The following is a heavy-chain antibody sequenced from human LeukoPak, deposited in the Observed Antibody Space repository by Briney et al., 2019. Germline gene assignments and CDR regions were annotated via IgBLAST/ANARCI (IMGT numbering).Heavy chain of an antibody. J-gene: IGHJ6*02. CDR1: GFGFSTYS. CDR2: ISSSSTI. V-gene: IGHV3-48*02. CDR3: ARGIQLWSYYYYGVDV. Sequence: PGGSLRLSCAASGFGFSTYSMNWVRQAPGKGLEWVSYISSSSTIYYADSVKGRFTISRDNAKNSLYLQMSSLRDEDTAVYYCARGIQLWSYYYYGVDVWGLGTTVTVSS. D-gene: IGHD5-18*01.